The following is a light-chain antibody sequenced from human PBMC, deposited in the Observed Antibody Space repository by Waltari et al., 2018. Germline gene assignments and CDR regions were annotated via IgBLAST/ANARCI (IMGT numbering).Light chain of an antibody. CDR1: SSNIGRNA. Sequence: QSVLSQPPSASGTPGQGVAISCSGSSSNIGRNAVDWYQQFPGSAPKLLIYTKDQRPSGVPGRCSGSKSGTSASLTISGLQADDEADYYCCSYAGRSTWVFGGGTKLTVL. J-gene: IGLJ3*02. V-gene: IGLV1-44*01. CDR2: TKD. CDR3: CSYAGRSTWV.